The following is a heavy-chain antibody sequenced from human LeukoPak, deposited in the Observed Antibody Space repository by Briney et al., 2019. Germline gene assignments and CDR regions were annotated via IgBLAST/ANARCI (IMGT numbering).Heavy chain of an antibody. D-gene: IGHD4-17*01. CDR2: IYYSGNT. V-gene: IGHV4-39*01. CDR3: ARLRDYGYYFDY. CDR1: GGSISSSDYY. Sequence: SETLSLTCTVSGGSISSSDYYWGWIRQPPGKGLEWIGSIYYSGNTYYNPSLKSRVTISVDTSKNQFSLRLSSVTAADAAVYYCARLRDYGYYFDYWGQGTLVSVSS. J-gene: IGHJ4*02.